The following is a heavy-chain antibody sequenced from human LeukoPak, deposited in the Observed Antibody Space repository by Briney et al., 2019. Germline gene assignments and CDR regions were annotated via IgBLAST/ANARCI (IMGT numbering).Heavy chain of an antibody. CDR2: INPDSGFT. CDR3: APTAEAYTSWWKV. D-gene: IGHD3-16*01. J-gene: IGHJ4*02. Sequence: ASVKVSSTASGYTFTDDYMHWVRHAPGQGLEFMGWINPDSGFTNYAQKFKGRVTITRDTSISTAYLEVRSLTSDDTAVYYCAPTAEAYTSWWKVWGQGTLVTVSS. CDR1: GYTFTDDY. V-gene: IGHV1-2*02.